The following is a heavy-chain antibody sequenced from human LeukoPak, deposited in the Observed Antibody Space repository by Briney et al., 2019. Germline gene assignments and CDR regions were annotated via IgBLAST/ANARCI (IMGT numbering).Heavy chain of an antibody. CDR1: GDSVSSNSAA. Sequence: SQTLSLTCAISGDSVSSNSAAWNWIRQSPLRGLEWLGRTYYRSKWYNDYAVSVKSRITINPDTSKNQFSLQLNSVTPEETAVYYCARYFQRGAARLLDYWGQGTLVTVSS. J-gene: IGHJ4*02. D-gene: IGHD6-6*01. V-gene: IGHV6-1*01. CDR2: TYYRSKWYN. CDR3: ARYFQRGAARLLDY.